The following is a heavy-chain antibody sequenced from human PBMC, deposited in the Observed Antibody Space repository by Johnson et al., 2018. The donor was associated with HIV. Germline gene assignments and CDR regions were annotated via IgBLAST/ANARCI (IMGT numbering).Heavy chain of an antibody. Sequence: QVQLVESGGGLVKPGGSLRLSCAASGFTFSDSSMNWIRQAPGKGLEWVSYITPSGTTIYNADSVKGRFTISRDNAKKSLYLQMNSLRAEDSAVYYCARAPPAPYGDYGAFDIWGQGTMVTVSS. CDR3: ARAPPAPYGDYGAFDI. CDR1: GFTFSDSS. D-gene: IGHD4-17*01. V-gene: IGHV3-11*04. CDR2: ITPSGTTI. J-gene: IGHJ3*02.